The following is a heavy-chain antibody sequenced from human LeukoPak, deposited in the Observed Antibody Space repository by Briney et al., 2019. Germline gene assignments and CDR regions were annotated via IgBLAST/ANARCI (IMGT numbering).Heavy chain of an antibody. J-gene: IGHJ4*02. V-gene: IGHV3-48*01. CDR2: ISPDGSAI. D-gene: IGHD2-8*02. CDR3: ARHVWWDY. Sequence: GGSLRLSCAGSGLIFNIYSMNWVRQAPGKGLEWVSCISPDGSAIYYADSVKGRFTISRDNAHNLVYLQLNNLRAEDTAVYYCARHVWWDYWGQGSLVTVSS. CDR1: GLIFNIYS.